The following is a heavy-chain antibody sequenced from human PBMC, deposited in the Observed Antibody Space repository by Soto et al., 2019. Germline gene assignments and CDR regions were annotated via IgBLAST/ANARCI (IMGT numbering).Heavy chain of an antibody. CDR1: GYNFNTYG. CDR3: ARDRDYSHTDADIDY. D-gene: IGHD3-16*01. J-gene: IGHJ4*02. Sequence: QVQLMQSGAEVRRPGTSMRISCTTSGYNFNTYGIIWVRQAPGQGLEWMGWISGYNGYTKYAQNFEDGVTLSTDPSTSTAFLELRNRRSGDTALYFCARDRDYSHTDADIDYWGQGTLVTVSS. V-gene: IGHV1-18*01. CDR2: ISGYNGYT.